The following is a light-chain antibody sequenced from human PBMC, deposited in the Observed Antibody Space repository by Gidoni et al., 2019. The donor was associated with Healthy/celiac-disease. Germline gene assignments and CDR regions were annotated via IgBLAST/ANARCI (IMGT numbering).Light chain of an antibody. CDR2: DAY. V-gene: IGKV1-5*01. Sequence: GDRVTITCRASQRIGGWLAWYQQKPGKAPKLLISDAYTLENGVPSRFSGSGSGTEFSLTFSDLQPDDFATYYCKQYNSFTWTFGQGTKVEIK. CDR1: QRIGGW. CDR3: KQYNSFTWT. J-gene: IGKJ1*01.